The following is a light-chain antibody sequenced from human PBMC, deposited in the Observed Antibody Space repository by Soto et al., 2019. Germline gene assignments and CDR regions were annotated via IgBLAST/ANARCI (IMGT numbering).Light chain of an antibody. J-gene: IGKJ1*01. V-gene: IGKV1-5*03. Sequence: DIQMTQSPSTLSGSVGDRVTITCRASQTISSWLAWYQQKPGKAPKLLIYKASTLKSGVPSRFSGSGSGTEFTLTISSLQPDDFATYYCQHHNSYSEAFVQGTKVDIK. CDR3: QHHNSYSEA. CDR2: KAS. CDR1: QTISSW.